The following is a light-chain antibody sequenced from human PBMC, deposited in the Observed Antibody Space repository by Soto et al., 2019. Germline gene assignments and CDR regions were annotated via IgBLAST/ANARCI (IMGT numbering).Light chain of an antibody. CDR3: HKYNNLPRP. J-gene: IGKJ1*01. V-gene: IGKV3-15*01. CDR1: QSVSSN. CDR2: GAS. Sequence: EIVMTQSPATLSVSPGERATLSCRASQSVSSNLAWYQQKPGQAPRLLIYGASTRDTGIPARFSGSGSGTNSPLPIRSLQSKDFPVNSCHKYNNLPRPFGQGPRGEIK.